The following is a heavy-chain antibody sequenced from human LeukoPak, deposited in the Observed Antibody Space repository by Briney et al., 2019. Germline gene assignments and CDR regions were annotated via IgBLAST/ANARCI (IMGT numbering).Heavy chain of an antibody. J-gene: IGHJ4*02. V-gene: IGHV3-74*01. CDR1: GLTFSSYW. CDR2: ISHDGSNT. Sequence: PGGSLRLSCAASGLTFSSYWMHWVRQPPGKGLEWVSRISHDGSNTTYADSVKGRLTISRDNSKNTLYLQMNSLRAEDTAVYYCAKSITPRARAVPFDYWGQGTLVTVSS. D-gene: IGHD5-24*01. CDR3: AKSITPRARAVPFDY.